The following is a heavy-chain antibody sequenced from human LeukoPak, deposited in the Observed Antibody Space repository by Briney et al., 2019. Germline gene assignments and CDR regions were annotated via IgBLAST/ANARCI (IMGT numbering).Heavy chain of an antibody. J-gene: IGHJ3*02. CDR1: GYTFTSYD. CDR3: ARGATNAFDI. V-gene: IGHV1-8*03. Sequence: GASVKVSCKASGYTFTSYDINWVRQATGQGLEWMGWMNPNSGNTGYARKFQGRVTITRNTSISTAYMELSSLRSEDTAVYYCARGATNAFDIWGQGTMVTVSS. D-gene: IGHD1-26*01. CDR2: MNPNSGNT.